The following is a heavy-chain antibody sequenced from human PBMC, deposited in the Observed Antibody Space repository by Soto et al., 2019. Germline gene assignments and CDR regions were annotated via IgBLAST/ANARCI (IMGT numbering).Heavy chain of an antibody. V-gene: IGHV3-7*01. Sequence: EVQLVESGGDLVQPGGSLRLSCTTSGFIFNNHWMSWVRQAPVKGLEWVANIKEDGSDKTYVDSVKGRFTISRDNAKNSLYLQMNSLRVEDTAVYYCVRDGGRPLSFDVWGQGTMVTVSS. CDR3: VRDGGRPLSFDV. J-gene: IGHJ3*01. CDR2: IKEDGSDK. CDR1: GFIFNNHW. D-gene: IGHD2-15*01.